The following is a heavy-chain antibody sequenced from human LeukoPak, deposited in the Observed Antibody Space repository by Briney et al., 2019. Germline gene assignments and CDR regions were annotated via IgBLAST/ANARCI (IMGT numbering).Heavy chain of an antibody. V-gene: IGHV3-7*01. CDR3: ARDRAFYSSGWYIGAPFHY. CDR1: GFTFSDYW. CDR2: IQQDGSEK. D-gene: IGHD6-19*01. J-gene: IGHJ4*02. Sequence: GGSLRLSCAASGFTFSDYWMSWVRQAPGKGLEWVANIQQDGSEKYYVDSVEGRFTISRDNAKNSLYLQMNSLRAEDTAVYYCARDRAFYSSGWYIGAPFHYWGQGTLVTVSS.